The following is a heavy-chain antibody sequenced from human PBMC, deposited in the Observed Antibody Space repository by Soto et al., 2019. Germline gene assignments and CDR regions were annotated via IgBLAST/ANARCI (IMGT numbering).Heavy chain of an antibody. CDR2: LYNTGST. Sequence: QVRLQESGPGLVKPSETLSLTCTVSGGSISRYYWSWIRQPPGKGLEWIGYLYNTGSTIYNPSLKSRDTISVDTSKNQFSLKLNSLTAADTAVYYCARDLWGYCGTDCYPLDVWGQGTTVTVSS. CDR3: ARDLWGYCGTDCYPLDV. CDR1: GGSISRYY. V-gene: IGHV4-59*01. D-gene: IGHD2-21*02. J-gene: IGHJ6*02.